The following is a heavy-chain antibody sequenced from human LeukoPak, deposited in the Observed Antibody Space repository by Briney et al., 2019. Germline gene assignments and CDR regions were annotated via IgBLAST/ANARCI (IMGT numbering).Heavy chain of an antibody. Sequence: GGSLRLSCVASGFTFRSFWMSGVRQAPGKGLEWVANIRDDGREVHYVDSVKGRFTISRDNAKNSLHLQMNSLRAEDTAMYYCARDRGGKDYWGQGTLVTVSS. J-gene: IGHJ4*02. V-gene: IGHV3-7*04. D-gene: IGHD3-16*01. CDR3: ARDRGGKDY. CDR1: GFTFRSFW. CDR2: IRDDGREV.